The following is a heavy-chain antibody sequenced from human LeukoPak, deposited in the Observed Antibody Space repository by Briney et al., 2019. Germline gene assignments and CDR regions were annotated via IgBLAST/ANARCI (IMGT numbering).Heavy chain of an antibody. D-gene: IGHD2-15*01. CDR2: ISGSGDST. V-gene: IGHV3-23*01. CDR1: EFTFRSYA. J-gene: IGHJ6*02. Sequence: GGSLRLSCAASEFTFRSYAMQWVRHAPGKGLEWVSGISGSGDSTFYADSVKGRFTISRDNSKNTLYLQMNSLRAEDTAVYYCARYLSAKGPPYALEVWGQGTTVTVSS. CDR3: ARYLSAKGPPYALEV.